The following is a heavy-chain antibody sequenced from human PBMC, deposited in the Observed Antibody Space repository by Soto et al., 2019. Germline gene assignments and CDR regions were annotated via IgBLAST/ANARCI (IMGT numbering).Heavy chain of an antibody. J-gene: IGHJ6*02. CDR2: IYYSGST. D-gene: IGHD5-12*01. V-gene: IGHV4-39*01. CDR1: GGSISSTSYY. Sequence: NPSETLSLTCTVSGGSISSTSYYWDWFRQPPGKGLEWIGRIYYSGSTLHNAALKSRVSMSVDSSKNQFSLKVTSVTAADTAVYYCASDYSGYSADPGNSGLVVWGQGTTVTVSS. CDR3: ASDYSGYSADPGNSGLVV.